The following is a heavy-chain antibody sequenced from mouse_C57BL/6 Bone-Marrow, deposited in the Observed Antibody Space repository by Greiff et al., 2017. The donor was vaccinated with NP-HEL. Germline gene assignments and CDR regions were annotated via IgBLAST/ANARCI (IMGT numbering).Heavy chain of an antibody. CDR1: GYTFTSYW. Sequence: QVRLQQPGTELVKPGASVKLSCKASGYTFTSYWMHWVKQRPGQGLEWIGNINPSNGGTNYNEKFKSKATLTVDKSSSTAYMQLSSLTSEDSAVYYCARGDYYGSSYLAWFAYWGQGTLVTVSA. CDR3: ARGDYYGSSYLAWFAY. CDR2: INPSNGGT. D-gene: IGHD1-1*01. J-gene: IGHJ3*01. V-gene: IGHV1-53*01.